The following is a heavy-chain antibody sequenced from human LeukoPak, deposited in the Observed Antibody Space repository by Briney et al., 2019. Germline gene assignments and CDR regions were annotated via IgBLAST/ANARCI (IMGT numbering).Heavy chain of an antibody. CDR1: GLTFSDYY. CDR3: ARWDSSGCLDY. V-gene: IGHV3-11*01. D-gene: IGHD3-22*01. Sequence: PGGSLRLSCAASGLTFSDYYMSWIRQAPGKGLKWVSYISSSGTTIYYADSVKGRFTISRDNAKNSLYLQMNSLRAEDTAVYFCARWDSSGCLDYWGQGTLVTVSS. CDR2: ISSSGTTI. J-gene: IGHJ4*02.